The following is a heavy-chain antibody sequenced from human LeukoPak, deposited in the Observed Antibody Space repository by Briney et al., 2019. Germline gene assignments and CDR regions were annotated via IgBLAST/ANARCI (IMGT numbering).Heavy chain of an antibody. D-gene: IGHD2/OR15-2a*01. CDR3: ARMVGNSPDY. Sequence: SQTLSLTCAISGDSVSSNSAAWNWIRQSPSRGLEWLGRTYYRSKWSTDYAVFVKSRITINPDTSKNQFSLHLKSVTPEDTAVYYCARMVGNSPDYWGQGTLVTVSS. CDR2: TYYRSKWST. J-gene: IGHJ4*02. V-gene: IGHV6-1*01. CDR1: GDSVSSNSAA.